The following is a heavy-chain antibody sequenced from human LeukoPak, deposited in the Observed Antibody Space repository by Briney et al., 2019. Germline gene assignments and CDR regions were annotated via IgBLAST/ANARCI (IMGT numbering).Heavy chain of an antibody. CDR1: GFTFSSYE. CDR3: ARDRITMVRGDGMDV. J-gene: IGHJ6*04. Sequence: GGSLRLSRAASGFTFSSYEMNWVRQAPGKGLEWVSYISSSGSTIYYADSVKGRFTISRDNAKNSLYLQMNSLRAEDTAVYYCARDRITMVRGDGMDVWGKGTTVTVSS. D-gene: IGHD3-10*01. CDR2: ISSSGSTI. V-gene: IGHV3-48*03.